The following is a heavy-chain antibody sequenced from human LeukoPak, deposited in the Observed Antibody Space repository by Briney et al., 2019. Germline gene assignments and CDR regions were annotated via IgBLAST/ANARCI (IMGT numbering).Heavy chain of an antibody. J-gene: IGHJ4*02. D-gene: IGHD1-26*01. V-gene: IGHV3-23*01. CDR2: ISESGDKT. Sequence: PGGSLRLSCAASGFTFSNYAMSWVRQAPGKGLEWVSSISESGDKTDYADSVRGRFTISRDNSQNTLYLQMNSLRVEDTALYYCAKQWVDCWGQGALVTVSS. CDR3: AKQWVDC. CDR1: GFTFSNYA.